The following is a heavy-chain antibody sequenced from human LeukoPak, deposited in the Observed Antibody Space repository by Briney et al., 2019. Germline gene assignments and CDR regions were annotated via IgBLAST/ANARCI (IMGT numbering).Heavy chain of an antibody. CDR3: ARIKGSSGWGYFDY. CDR2: TYYRSKWYN. Sequence: SQTLSLTCAISGDSVSSNSAAWNWIRQSPSRGLEWLGRTYYRSKWYNDYAVSVKSRITINPDTSKKQFSLQLNSVTPEDTAVYYCARIKGSSGWGYFDYWGQGTLVTVSS. V-gene: IGHV6-1*01. D-gene: IGHD6-19*01. J-gene: IGHJ4*02. CDR1: GDSVSSNSAA.